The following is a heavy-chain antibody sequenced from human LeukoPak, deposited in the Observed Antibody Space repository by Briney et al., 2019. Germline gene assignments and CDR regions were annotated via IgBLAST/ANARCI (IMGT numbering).Heavy chain of an antibody. J-gene: IGHJ4*02. CDR1: GFTFSSYA. CDR2: TCSSGETT. CDR3: EKDRPNYYGTNGHYYRRDGDC. D-gene: IGHD3-22*01. V-gene: IGHV3-23*01. Sequence: GGSLRLSCVASGFTFSSYAMSWVRQAAGKGLEWVSSTCSSGETTYYADSVKGRFTISRDNSRNTLYLQMNSLRAEDTAVYYCEKDRPNYYGTNGHYYRRDGDCWGQGTLVTVSS.